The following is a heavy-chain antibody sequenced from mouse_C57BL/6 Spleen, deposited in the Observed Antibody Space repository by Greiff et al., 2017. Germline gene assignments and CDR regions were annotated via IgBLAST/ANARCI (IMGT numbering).Heavy chain of an antibody. CDR2: ISYDGSN. Sequence: EVQLQQSGPGLVKPSQSLSLTCSVTGYSITSGYYWNWIRQFPGNKLEWMGYISYDGSNNYNPSLKNRISITRDTSKNQFFLKLNSVTTEDTATYYCARDGDDEGAYYAMDYWGQGTSVTVSS. D-gene: IGHD2-12*01. CDR3: ARDGDDEGAYYAMDY. V-gene: IGHV3-6*01. CDR1: GYSITSGYY. J-gene: IGHJ4*01.